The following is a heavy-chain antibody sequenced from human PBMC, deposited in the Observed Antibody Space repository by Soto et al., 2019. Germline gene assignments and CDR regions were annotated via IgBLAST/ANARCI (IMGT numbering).Heavy chain of an antibody. V-gene: IGHV1-3*01. Sequence: ASVKVSCKASGYTFTSYAMHWVRQAPGQRLEWMGWINAGNGNTKYSQKFQGRVTITRDTSASTAYMELSSLRSEDTAVYYCARGRFRRPYYYYYYYMDVWGKGTTVTVSS. J-gene: IGHJ6*03. CDR1: GYTFTSYA. D-gene: IGHD6-6*01. CDR2: INAGNGNT. CDR3: ARGRFRRPYYYYYYYMDV.